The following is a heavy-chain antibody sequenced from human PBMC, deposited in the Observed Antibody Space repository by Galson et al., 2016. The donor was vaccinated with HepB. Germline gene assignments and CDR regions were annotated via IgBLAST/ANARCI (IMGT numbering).Heavy chain of an antibody. V-gene: IGHV3-7*01. D-gene: IGHD1-26*01. Sequence: SLRLSCAASGFTFSDYWMTWVRQAPGKGLGWVANIRRDESARYYVDSVKGRFTISRDNAKNSLYLQMDSLRAEDTAVYYCARDVSPGYSGTYYDAFDVWGQGTMVTVSS. J-gene: IGHJ3*01. CDR2: IRRDESAR. CDR1: GFTFSDYW. CDR3: ARDVSPGYSGTYYDAFDV.